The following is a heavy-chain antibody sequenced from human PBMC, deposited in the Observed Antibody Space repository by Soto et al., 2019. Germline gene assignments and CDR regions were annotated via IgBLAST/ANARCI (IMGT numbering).Heavy chain of an antibody. J-gene: IGHJ4*02. D-gene: IGHD3-22*01. Sequence: LSETLSLTCTVSGGSISSGDYYWSWIRQPPGKGLEWIGYIYYSGSTYYNPSLKSRVTISVDTSKNQFSLKLSSVTAADTAVYYCARVYDSSGLIDYWGQGTLVTFTX. V-gene: IGHV4-30-4*01. CDR1: GGSISSGDYY. CDR2: IYYSGST. CDR3: ARVYDSSGLIDY.